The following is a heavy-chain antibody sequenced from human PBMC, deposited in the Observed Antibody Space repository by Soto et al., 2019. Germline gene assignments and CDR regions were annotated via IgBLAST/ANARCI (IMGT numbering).Heavy chain of an antibody. Sequence: EVQLVQSGAEVKKPGESLRISCKGSGYSFSNHWINWVRQTPGKGLELMGKIDPSDSFVNYSPSFQGHVTISTVKSITTAYLQWASLQASDTAIYYCARQRGPVTHAFDVWGQGTVVTVSS. J-gene: IGHJ3*01. D-gene: IGHD2-21*02. CDR2: IDPSDSFV. CDR1: GYSFSNHW. CDR3: ARQRGPVTHAFDV. V-gene: IGHV5-10-1*03.